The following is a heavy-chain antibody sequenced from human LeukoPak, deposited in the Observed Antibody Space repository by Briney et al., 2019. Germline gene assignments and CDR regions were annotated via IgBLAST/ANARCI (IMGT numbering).Heavy chain of an antibody. CDR2: IYSGGST. V-gene: IGHV3-53*01. J-gene: IGHJ6*02. CDR1: GFTVSSNY. D-gene: IGHD6-13*01. Sequence: TGGSLRLSCAASGFTVSSNYMSWVRQAPGKGLEWVSVIYSGGSTYYADSVKARFTISRDNSKNTLYLQMNSLRAEDTAVYYCASRTYYSSSPYGMDVWGQGTTVTVSS. CDR3: ASRTYYSSSPYGMDV.